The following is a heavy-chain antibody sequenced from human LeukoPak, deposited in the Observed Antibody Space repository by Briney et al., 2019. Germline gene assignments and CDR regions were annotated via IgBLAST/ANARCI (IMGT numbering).Heavy chain of an antibody. CDR3: ARVVEKYYDSSGLEV. CDR1: GFTFSSYA. V-gene: IGHV3-30-3*01. CDR2: ISYDESNK. Sequence: GRSLRLSCAASGFTFSSYAMHWVRQAPGEGLEWVAVISYDESNKYYADSVKGRFTISRDNSKNTLYLQMNSLRAEDTAVYYCARVVEKYYDSSGLEVWGQGTTVTVSS. D-gene: IGHD3-22*01. J-gene: IGHJ6*02.